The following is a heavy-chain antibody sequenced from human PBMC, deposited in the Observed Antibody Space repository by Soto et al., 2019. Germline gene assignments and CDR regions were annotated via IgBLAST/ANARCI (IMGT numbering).Heavy chain of an antibody. CDR2: IYYSGST. D-gene: IGHD7-27*01. CDR3: ARASGLGIVVYFDY. Sequence: SETLSLTCTVSGGSISSYYWSWIRQPPGKGLEWIGYIYYSGSTNYNPSLKSRVTISVDTSKNQFSLKLSSVTAADTAVYYCARASGLGIVVYFDYWGQGTLVTVSS. V-gene: IGHV4-59*01. CDR1: GGSISSYY. J-gene: IGHJ4*02.